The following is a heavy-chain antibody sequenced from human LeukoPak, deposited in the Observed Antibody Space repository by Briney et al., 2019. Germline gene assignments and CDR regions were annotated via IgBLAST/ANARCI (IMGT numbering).Heavy chain of an antibody. J-gene: IGHJ4*02. V-gene: IGHV3-23*01. D-gene: IGHD3-10*01. CDR1: GFTFSSYA. Sequence: GGSLRLSCAASGFTFSSYAMNWVRQAPGKGLEWVSAISGSGGSTYYTDSVKGRFTVSRDNSKNTLYLQMNSLRVEDTAVYYCAKDSWTRTYYFGSGGDFDYWGQGTLVTVSS. CDR2: ISGSGGST. CDR3: AKDSWTRTYYFGSGGDFDY.